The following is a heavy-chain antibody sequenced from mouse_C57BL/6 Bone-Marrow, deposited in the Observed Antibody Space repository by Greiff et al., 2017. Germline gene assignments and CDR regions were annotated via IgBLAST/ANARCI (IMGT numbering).Heavy chain of an antibody. CDR1: GFHIKDDY. V-gene: IGHV14-4*01. Sequence: EVQLQQSGAELVRPGASVKLSCTASGFHIKDDYMHWVKQRPEQGLEWIGWIDPENGDTEYASKFQGKATITVDTYYNTAYLQLSSLTSEDTAVYYCTRIAYWGQGTLVTVSA. J-gene: IGHJ3*01. CDR3: TRIAY. CDR2: IDPENGDT.